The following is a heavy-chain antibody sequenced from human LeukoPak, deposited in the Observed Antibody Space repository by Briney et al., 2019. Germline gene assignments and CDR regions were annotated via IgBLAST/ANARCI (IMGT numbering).Heavy chain of an antibody. J-gene: IGHJ4*02. CDR2: IYYSGST. D-gene: IGHD6-13*01. CDR3: ARETRQQLVMGIYYFDY. V-gene: IGHV4-59*12. CDR1: GGSISSYY. Sequence: PSETLSLTCTVSGGSISSYYWSWLRQPPGKGLEWIGYIYYSGSTNYNPSLKSRVTISVDTSKNQFSLKLSSVTAADTAVYYCARETRQQLVMGIYYFDYWGQGTLVTVSS.